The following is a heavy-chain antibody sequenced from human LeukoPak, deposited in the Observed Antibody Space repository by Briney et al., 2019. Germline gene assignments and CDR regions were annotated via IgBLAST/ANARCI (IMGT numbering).Heavy chain of an antibody. Sequence: PGGSLRLSCAASGFTVSSNYMSWVRQAPGKGLEWVSVIYSGGSTYYADSVKGRFTISRDNSKNTLYLQMNSLRAEDTAVYYCAKDSGWSDLYYYYGMDVWGQGTTVTVSS. V-gene: IGHV3-53*05. CDR3: AKDSGWSDLYYYYGMDV. D-gene: IGHD6-19*01. J-gene: IGHJ6*02. CDR1: GFTVSSNY. CDR2: IYSGGST.